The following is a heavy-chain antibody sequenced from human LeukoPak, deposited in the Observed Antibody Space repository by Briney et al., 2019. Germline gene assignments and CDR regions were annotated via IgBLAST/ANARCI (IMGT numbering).Heavy chain of an antibody. CDR3: VSFYETY. J-gene: IGHJ4*02. V-gene: IGHV3-74*01. D-gene: IGHD2/OR15-2a*01. CDR2: INSDGSWT. CDR1: GNYW. Sequence: GGSLRLSCAASGNYWMHWVRQAPGKGLVWVSHINSDGSWTSYAASVKGRFTISKDNAKNTVYLQMNGLRAEDTAVYYCVSFYETYWGRGTLVTVSS.